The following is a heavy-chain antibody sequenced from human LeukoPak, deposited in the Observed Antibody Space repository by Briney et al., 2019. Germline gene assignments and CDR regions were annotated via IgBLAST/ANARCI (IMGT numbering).Heavy chain of an antibody. D-gene: IGHD2/OR15-2a*01. CDR2: ISYDGSNK. J-gene: IGHJ4*02. CDR1: GFTFSNYD. V-gene: IGHV3-30*18. CDR3: AKDGALFYEPRKYYFDY. Sequence: GGSLRLSCAASGFTFSNYDVHWVRQAPGKGLEWVAVISYDGSNKYYADSVKGRFTISRDNSKNTLSLQMISLRPEDTAVYYCAKDGALFYEPRKYYFDYWGQGTLVTVSS.